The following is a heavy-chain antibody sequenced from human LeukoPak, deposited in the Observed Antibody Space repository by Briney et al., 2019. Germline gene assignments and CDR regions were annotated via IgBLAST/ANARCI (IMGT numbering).Heavy chain of an antibody. D-gene: IGHD6-6*01. V-gene: IGHV4-34*01. J-gene: IGHJ3*02. CDR2: INHSGNT. CDR1: GGSFSGYY. Sequence: SETLSLTCAVYGGSFSGYYWSWIRRSPGKGLEWIGEINHSGNTNYNPSLKSRVTISIDTSKNQLSLKLSSVTAADTAVYYCAREYSTSSTAFDIWGQGTMATVSS. CDR3: AREYSTSSTAFDI.